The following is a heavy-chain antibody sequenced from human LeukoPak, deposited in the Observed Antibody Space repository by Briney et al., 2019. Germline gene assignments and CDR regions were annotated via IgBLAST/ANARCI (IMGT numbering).Heavy chain of an antibody. CDR3: ARAKDSSAYYYLFDY. CDR1: GYTFTSYG. V-gene: IGHV1-18*01. J-gene: IGHJ4*02. D-gene: IGHD3-22*01. Sequence: ASVKVSCKASGYTFTSYGISWVRQAPGQGLEWMGWISAYNGNTNYAQKLQGRVTMTTDTSTSTAYMELRSLRSDDTAVYYCARAKDSSAYYYLFDYWGQGTLVTVSS. CDR2: ISAYNGNT.